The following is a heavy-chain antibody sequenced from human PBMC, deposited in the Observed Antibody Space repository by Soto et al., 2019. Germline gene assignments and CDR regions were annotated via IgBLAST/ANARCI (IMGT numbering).Heavy chain of an antibody. V-gene: IGHV1-69*01. CDR2: IIPIFGTA. Sequence: GPQVKVSCKASGGTFSSYAISWVRQAPGQGLEWMGGIIPIFGTANYAQKFQGRVTITADESTSTAYMELSSLRSDDTAVYYCARGVGSGSNYNQYNWFDPWGQGTLVTVSS. CDR1: GGTFSSYA. D-gene: IGHD3-10*01. J-gene: IGHJ5*02. CDR3: ARGVGSGSNYNQYNWFDP.